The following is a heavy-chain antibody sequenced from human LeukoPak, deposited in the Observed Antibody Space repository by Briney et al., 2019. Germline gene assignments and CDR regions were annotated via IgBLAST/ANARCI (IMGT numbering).Heavy chain of an antibody. D-gene: IGHD5-24*01. CDR3: AKSQWLQSGGLDY. J-gene: IGHJ4*02. V-gene: IGHV3-23*01. Sequence: PGGPLRLSCAASGFTFSSYGMSWVRQAPGKGLEWVSAISGSGLYAYYSDSVKGRFTISRDNSKNTLYLQVNGLRVEDTAVYYCAKSQWLQSGGLDYWGQGTLATVSS. CDR1: GFTFSSYG. CDR2: ISGSGLYA.